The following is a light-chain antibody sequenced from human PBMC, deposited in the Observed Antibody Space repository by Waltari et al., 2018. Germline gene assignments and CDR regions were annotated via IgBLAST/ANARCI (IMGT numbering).Light chain of an antibody. CDR2: KAS. J-gene: IGKJ1*01. V-gene: IGKV1-5*03. CDR1: QSIRNW. Sequence: DIQMTQSPSTLSASVGDRVTITCRASQSIRNWLAWYQQKPGKAPKLLIYKASSLDSGVPSRFSGSGSGTEFTLTISSLQSDDSATYYCQQYNNYWGTFGQGTRVEIK. CDR3: QQYNNYWGT.